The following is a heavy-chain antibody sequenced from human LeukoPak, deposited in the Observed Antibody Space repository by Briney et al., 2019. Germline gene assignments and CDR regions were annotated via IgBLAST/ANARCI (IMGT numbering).Heavy chain of an antibody. CDR2: IIPIFGTA. D-gene: IGHD3-22*01. CDR3: ARGTSSGYYYAFDI. CDR1: GGTFSSYA. V-gene: IGHV1-69*01. J-gene: IGHJ3*02. Sequence: LVKVSCKASGGTFSSYAISWVRQAPGQGLEWMGGIIPIFGTANYAQKFQGRVTITADESTSTAYMELSSLRSEDTAVYYCARGTSSGYYYAFDIWGQGTMVTVSS.